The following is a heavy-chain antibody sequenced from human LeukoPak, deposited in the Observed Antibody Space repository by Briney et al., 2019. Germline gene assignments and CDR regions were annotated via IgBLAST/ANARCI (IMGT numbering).Heavy chain of an antibody. CDR1: GNYW. D-gene: IGHD2-2*01. J-gene: IGHJ4*02. V-gene: IGHV3-74*01. CDR2: INGDESWT. CDR3: VSFYETY. Sequence: GGSLRLSCAASGNYWMHWVRQAPGKGLVWVSHINGDESWTTYADSVKGRFTISKDNAKNTVYLQMNNLRAEDTAVYYCVSFYETYWGRGTLVTVS.